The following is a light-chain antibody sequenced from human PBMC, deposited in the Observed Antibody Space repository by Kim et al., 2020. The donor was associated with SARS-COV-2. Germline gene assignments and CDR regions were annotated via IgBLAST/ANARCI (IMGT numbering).Light chain of an antibody. V-gene: IGLV1-47*01. CDR2: RNN. CDR1: RSNIGSDY. CDR3: ASWDDSLV. Sequence: GAPGQRVTISCSGSRSNIGSDYVYWYQQLPGTAPKLLIYRNNQRPSGVPDRFSGSKSGTSASLAISGLRSEDEADYYCASWDDSLVFGGGTKVTVL. J-gene: IGLJ2*01.